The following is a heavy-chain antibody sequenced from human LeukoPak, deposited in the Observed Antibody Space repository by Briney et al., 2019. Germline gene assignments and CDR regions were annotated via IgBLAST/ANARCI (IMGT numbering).Heavy chain of an antibody. CDR3: ASTYYYDSSGSLGY. D-gene: IGHD3-22*01. V-gene: IGHV4-59*12. CDR1: GGSISSYY. CDR2: IYYSGST. Sequence: PSETLSLTCTVSGGSISSYYWSWIRQPPGKGLEWIGYIYYSGSTNYNPSLKSRVTISVDTSKNQFSLKLSSVTAADTAVYYCASTYYYDSSGSLGYWGQGTLVTVSS. J-gene: IGHJ4*02.